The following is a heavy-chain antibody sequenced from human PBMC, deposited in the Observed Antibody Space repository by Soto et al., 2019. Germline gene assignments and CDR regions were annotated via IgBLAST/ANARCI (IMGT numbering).Heavy chain of an antibody. CDR2: ISSNGGST. J-gene: IGHJ6*03. CDR1: GFTFSSYA. V-gene: IGHV3-64*01. Sequence: QQSPTLSLPCAASGFTFSSYAMHWVRQAPGKGLEYVSAISSNGGSTYYANSVKGRFTISRDNSKNTLYLQMGSLRAEDMAVYYCARDGSMVTRYYYYYMDVWGKGTTVTVSS. D-gene: IGHD2-21*02. CDR3: ARDGSMVTRYYYYYMDV.